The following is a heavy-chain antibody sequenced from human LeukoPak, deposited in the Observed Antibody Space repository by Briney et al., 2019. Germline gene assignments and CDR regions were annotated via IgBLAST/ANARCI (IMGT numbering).Heavy chain of an antibody. D-gene: IGHD2-2*01. J-gene: IGHJ6*02. V-gene: IGHV1-69*02. CDR2: IIPMLGMA. CDR1: GGTFSNYT. Sequence: GASVKVSCKASGGTFSNYTINWVRQAPGQGLEWMGRIIPMLGMANYAQKFQGRVTITADKSTSTAYMDLSSLRSEDTAMYYCARVGSPSTDWGSYYYGMDVWGQGTTVTVSS. CDR3: ARVGSPSTDWGSYYYGMDV.